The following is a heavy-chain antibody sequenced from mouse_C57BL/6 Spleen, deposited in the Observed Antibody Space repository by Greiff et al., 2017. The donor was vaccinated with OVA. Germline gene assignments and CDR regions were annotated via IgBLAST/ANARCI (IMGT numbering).Heavy chain of an antibody. CDR3: TTYGYDN. Sequence: EVQLVESGAELVRPGASVKLSCTASGFNIKDDYMHWVKQRPEQGLEWIGWFDPENGDTEYASKFQGKATITADTSSNSAYLQLSSLTSEDTAVYYCTTYGYDNWGQGTSVTVSS. CDR2: FDPENGDT. D-gene: IGHD2-2*01. J-gene: IGHJ4*01. V-gene: IGHV14-4*01. CDR1: GFNIKDDY.